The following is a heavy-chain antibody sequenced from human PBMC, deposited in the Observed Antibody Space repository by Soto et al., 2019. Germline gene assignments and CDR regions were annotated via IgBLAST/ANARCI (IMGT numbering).Heavy chain of an antibody. CDR2: VSGTSSTI. CDR3: ARERYSYGLGRY. D-gene: IGHD5-18*01. Sequence: ETLSLTCTVSGGSISSGGYYWYWVRQAPGKGLEWLSYVSGTSSTIYYADSVKGRFTISRDNAKNSLYLQMNSLRAEDTAVYYCARERYSYGLGRYWGQGTLVTVSS. V-gene: IGHV3-48*01. J-gene: IGHJ4*02. CDR1: GGSISSGGYY.